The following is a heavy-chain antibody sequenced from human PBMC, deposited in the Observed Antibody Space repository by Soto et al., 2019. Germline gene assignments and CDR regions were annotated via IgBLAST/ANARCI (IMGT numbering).Heavy chain of an antibody. D-gene: IGHD2-15*01. CDR3: AKSLLGYCSGGSCYSRAASYYYYGMDV. V-gene: IGHV3-33*06. Sequence: QVQLVESGGGVVQPGRSLRLSCAASGFTFSSYGMHWVRQAPGKGLEWVAVIWYDGSNKYYADSVKGRFTISRDNSKNTLYPQXXSXRXADTAVYYCAKSLLGYCSGGSCYSRAASYYYYGMDVWGQGTTVTVSS. J-gene: IGHJ6*02. CDR2: IWYDGSNK. CDR1: GFTFSSYG.